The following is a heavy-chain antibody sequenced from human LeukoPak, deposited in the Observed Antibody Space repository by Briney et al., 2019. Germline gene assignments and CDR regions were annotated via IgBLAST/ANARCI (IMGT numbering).Heavy chain of an antibody. CDR2: IYSTGRT. V-gene: IGHV4-61*02. J-gene: IGHJ2*01. CDR3: ARDLVGVVAGTPYWYFDL. Sequence: PSETLSLTCTVSGGSINSPGCYWSWIRQPAGRGLEWLGRIYSTGRTNYNPSLKSRVVISVEKSKNQFSLNLSSVTAADTAVYYCARDLVGVVAGTPYWYFDLWGRGTLVSVSS. CDR1: GGSINSPGCY. D-gene: IGHD6-19*01.